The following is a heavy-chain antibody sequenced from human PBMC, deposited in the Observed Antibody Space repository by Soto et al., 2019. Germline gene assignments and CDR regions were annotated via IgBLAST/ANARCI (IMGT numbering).Heavy chain of an antibody. CDR1: GGTFSSYA. Sequence: VASVKVSCKASGGTFSSYAISWVRQAPGQGLEWMGGIIPIFGTADYAQKFQGRVTITADDFTSTAYMELSSLRSEDTAVYYCARHLGGNHYYYGMDVWGQGTTDTVSS. V-gene: IGHV1-69*13. D-gene: IGHD3-16*01. J-gene: IGHJ6*02. CDR3: ARHLGGNHYYYGMDV. CDR2: IIPIFGTA.